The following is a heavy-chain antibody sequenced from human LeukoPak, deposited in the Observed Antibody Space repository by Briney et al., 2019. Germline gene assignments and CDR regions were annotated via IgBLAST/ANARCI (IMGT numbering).Heavy chain of an antibody. V-gene: IGHV3-43*02. Sequence: GGSLRLSCAASGFTFHNYAIHWVRQAPGKGLEWVSLTSGDGITTYFADSVKGRFTISRDNSKSSLFLQMNSLRTEDTALYYCARDNVYGGADYWGQGTLVTVSS. CDR2: TSGDGITT. CDR3: ARDNVYGGADY. CDR1: GFTFHNYA. J-gene: IGHJ4*02. D-gene: IGHD5/OR15-5a*01.